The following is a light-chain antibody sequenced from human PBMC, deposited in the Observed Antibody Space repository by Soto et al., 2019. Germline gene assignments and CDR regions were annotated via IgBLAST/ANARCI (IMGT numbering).Light chain of an antibody. CDR2: GAS. CDR3: QQYGSSPMYT. Sequence: DMVLTQSPGALSLSPGDRATLSCRASQSVSSSYLAWYQQKPGQAPRLLIYGASSRATGIPDRFSVSGSGTDFTLTISRLEPEDFAVYYCQQYGSSPMYTFGQGTKLEI. V-gene: IGKV3-20*01. CDR1: QSVSSSY. J-gene: IGKJ2*01.